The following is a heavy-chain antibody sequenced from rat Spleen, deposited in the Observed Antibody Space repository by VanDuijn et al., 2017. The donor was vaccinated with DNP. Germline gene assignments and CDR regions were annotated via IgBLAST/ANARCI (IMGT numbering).Heavy chain of an antibody. CDR1: GFTFSFYG. CDR3: TTDNSGLNWFAF. D-gene: IGHD4-3*01. J-gene: IGHJ3*01. Sequence: EVQLVESGGGLVQPGRSLKLSCAASGFTFSFYGMAWVRQAPKKGLEWVASITASGGYTYYRDSVKGRFTFSRDHAKPSLYLQMDSLRSEDTATYYCTTDNSGLNWFAFWGQGTLVTVSS. V-gene: IGHV5-19*01. CDR2: ITASGGYT.